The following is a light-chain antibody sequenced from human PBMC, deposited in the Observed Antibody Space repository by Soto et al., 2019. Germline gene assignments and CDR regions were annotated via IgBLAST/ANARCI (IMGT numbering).Light chain of an antibody. V-gene: IGLV2-23*01. CDR2: EGS. J-gene: IGLJ1*01. Sequence: QSVLTQPASESGSPGQSIAISCTGTSSDVGSYNSVSWYQQHPGKAPKLMIYEGSKRPSGVSDRFSGSKSGNTASLTISGLQAEDEADYYCCSYAGNPYVFGTGTKLTVL. CDR3: CSYAGNPYV. CDR1: SSDVGSYNS.